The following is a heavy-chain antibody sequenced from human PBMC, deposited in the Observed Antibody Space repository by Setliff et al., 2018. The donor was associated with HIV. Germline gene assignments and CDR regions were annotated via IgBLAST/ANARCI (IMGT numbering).Heavy chain of an antibody. D-gene: IGHD3-22*01. V-gene: IGHV4-4*02. Sequence: PSETLSLTCAVSGGSISSSNWWSWVRQPPGKGLEWIGEIYHSGSTNYNPSLKSRVTISVDKSKNQFSLKLSSVTAADTAVYYCARGYYDSGGYYFGSSYWYFDLWGRGTLVTVSS. J-gene: IGHJ2*01. CDR3: ARGYYDSGGYYFGSSYWYFDL. CDR2: IYHSGST. CDR1: GGSISSSNW.